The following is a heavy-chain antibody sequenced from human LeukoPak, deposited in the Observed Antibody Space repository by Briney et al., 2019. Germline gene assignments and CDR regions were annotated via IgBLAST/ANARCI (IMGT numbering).Heavy chain of an antibody. J-gene: IGHJ4*02. CDR2: IKQDGSEK. V-gene: IGHV3-7*01. CDR1: GFTFSSYW. Sequence: GGSLRLSCAASGFTFSSYWMSWVRQAPGKGLEWVANIKQDGSEKYYVGSVKGRFTISRDNAKNSLYLQMNSLRAEDTAVYYCARDADVVVPAAIPKIFDYWGQGTLVTVSS. CDR3: ARDADVVVPAAIPKIFDY. D-gene: IGHD2-2*02.